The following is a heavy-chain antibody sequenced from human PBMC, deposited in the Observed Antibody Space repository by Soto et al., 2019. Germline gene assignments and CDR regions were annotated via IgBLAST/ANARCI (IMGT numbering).Heavy chain of an antibody. V-gene: IGHV2-5*02. Sequence: QITLKESGPTLVKPTQTLTLTCTFSGFSLSTSGVGVGWIRQPPGKTLEWLALIYWDDDKRYSPSLKSRLTITKDTSKTRVVLTMPNMDPVDTATYYCAHSRVPMVRGVIFDYWGQGTLVTVSS. CDR3: AHSRVPMVRGVIFDY. CDR1: GFSLSTSGVG. J-gene: IGHJ4*02. CDR2: IYWDDDK. D-gene: IGHD3-10*01.